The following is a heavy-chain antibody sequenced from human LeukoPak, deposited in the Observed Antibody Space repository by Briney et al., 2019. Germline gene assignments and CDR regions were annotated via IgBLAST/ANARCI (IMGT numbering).Heavy chain of an antibody. V-gene: IGHV1-69*04. CDR2: IIPILGIA. CDR1: GGAFSSYA. D-gene: IGHD3-10*01. CDR3: ATNGLVLGAYYFDY. Sequence: GASVKVSCKASGGAFSSYAISWVRQAPGQGLEWMGRIIPILGIANYAQKFQGRVTITADKSTSTAYMELSSLRSEDTAVYYCATNGLVLGAYYFDYWGQGTLVTVSS. J-gene: IGHJ4*02.